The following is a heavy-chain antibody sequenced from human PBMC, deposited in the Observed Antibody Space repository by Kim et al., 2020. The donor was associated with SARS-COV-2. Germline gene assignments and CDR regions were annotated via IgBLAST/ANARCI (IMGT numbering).Heavy chain of an antibody. CDR1: GYSFTSYW. V-gene: IGHV5-51*01. J-gene: IGHJ5*02. CDR3: ARSFTRRGQLRGNWFDP. Sequence: GESLKISCKGSGYSFTSYWIGWVRQMPGKGLEWMGIIYPGDSDTRYSPSFQGQVTISADKSISTAYLQWSSLKASDTAMYYCARSFTRRGQLRGNWFDPWGQGTLVTVSS. CDR2: IYPGDSDT. D-gene: IGHD2-2*01.